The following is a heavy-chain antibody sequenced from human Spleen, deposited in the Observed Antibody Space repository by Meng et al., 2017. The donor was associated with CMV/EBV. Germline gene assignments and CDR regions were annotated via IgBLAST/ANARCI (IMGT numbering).Heavy chain of an antibody. CDR2: ISSSGNTK. D-gene: IGHD3-3*01. CDR3: AGASQELRFLEWLGEGLGYGMDV. J-gene: IGHJ6*02. Sequence: GESLKISCAASGLIFSNYEMNWVRQAPGKGLEWNSYISSSGNTKEYADSVRGRFTISRDNAKNSVYLEMNSLRVDDTAVFYCAGASQELRFLEWLGEGLGYGMDVWGQGTTVTVSS. CDR1: GLIFSNYE. V-gene: IGHV3-48*03.